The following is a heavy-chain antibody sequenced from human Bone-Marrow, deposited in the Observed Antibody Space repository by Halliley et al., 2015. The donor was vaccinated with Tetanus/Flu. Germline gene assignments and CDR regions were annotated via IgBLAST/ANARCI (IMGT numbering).Heavy chain of an antibody. J-gene: IGHJ2*01. CDR3: ARDADTTASYWYFDL. D-gene: IGHD1-26*01. CDR2: IWTNGRKD. Sequence: LIWTNGRKDYYAKPVKGRFTISRDTSKNTLYLQMDSLITEDTAVYYCARDADTTASYWYFDLWRRGTRVTVSS. V-gene: IGHV3-33*01.